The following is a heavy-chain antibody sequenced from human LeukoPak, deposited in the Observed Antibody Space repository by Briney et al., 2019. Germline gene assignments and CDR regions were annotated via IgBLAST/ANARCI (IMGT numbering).Heavy chain of an antibody. CDR1: SGSLGSYY. CDR3: ARKYSSSSGKALDY. CDR2: IYTSGST. J-gene: IGHJ4*02. Sequence: SETLSLTCTVSSGSLGSYYWNWLRQPAGKGLEWIGHIYTSGSTNYNPSLKSRVTMSVDTSKNQFSLKLNSVTAADTAFYYCARKYSSSSGKALDYWGQGTLVTVSS. D-gene: IGHD6-6*01. V-gene: IGHV4-4*07.